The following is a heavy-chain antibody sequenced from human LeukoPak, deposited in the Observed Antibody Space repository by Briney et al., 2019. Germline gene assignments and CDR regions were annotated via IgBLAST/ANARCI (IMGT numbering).Heavy chain of an antibody. CDR2: IKQDGSEK. D-gene: IGHD3-3*01. CDR1: GFTFSRYW. J-gene: IGHJ4*02. V-gene: IGHV3-7*01. Sequence: PGGSLRLSCAGYGFTFSRYWMSWGRQAPGKGLEWVANIKQDGSEKYYVDSVKGRFTISRDNAKNSLYLQMNSLRAEDTAVYYCAVELWYYDFWSGFQDFDYWGQGTLVTVSS. CDR3: AVELWYYDFWSGFQDFDY.